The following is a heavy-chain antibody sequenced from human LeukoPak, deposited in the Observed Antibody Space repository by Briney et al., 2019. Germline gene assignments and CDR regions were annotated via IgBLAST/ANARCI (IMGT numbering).Heavy chain of an antibody. CDR1: GCTFTGYY. Sequence: ASVKVSCKAPGCTFTGYYMHWVRQAPGQGLEWMGWINPNSGGTNYAQKFQGRVTMTRDTSISTAYMELSRLRSDDTAVYYCARDLGSGWYSGYFDLWGRGTLVTVSS. V-gene: IGHV1-2*02. J-gene: IGHJ2*01. D-gene: IGHD6-19*01. CDR3: ARDLGSGWYSGYFDL. CDR2: INPNSGGT.